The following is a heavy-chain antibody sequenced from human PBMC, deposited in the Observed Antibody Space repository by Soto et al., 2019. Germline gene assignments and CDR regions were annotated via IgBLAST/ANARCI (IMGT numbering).Heavy chain of an antibody. V-gene: IGHV3-74*01. CDR3: ARARYCSGGSCYYLGAFDI. Sequence: GGSLRPSCAASGFTFSSYWMHWVRQAPGKGLVWVSRINSDGSSTSYADSVKGRFTISRDNAKNTLYLQMNSLRAEDTAVYYCARARYCSGGSCYYLGAFDIWGQGTMVTVSS. D-gene: IGHD2-15*01. CDR1: GFTFSSYW. CDR2: INSDGSST. J-gene: IGHJ3*02.